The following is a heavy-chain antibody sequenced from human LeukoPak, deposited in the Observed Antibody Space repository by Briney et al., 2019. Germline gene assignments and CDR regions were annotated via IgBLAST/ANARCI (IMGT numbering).Heavy chain of an antibody. CDR1: GDSISSGSYY. CDR3: ARAKGDYVWGSYRYTDYFDY. CDR2: INHSGST. Sequence: SETLSLTCTVSGDSISSGSYYWSWIRQPPGKGLEWIGEINHSGSTNYNPSLKSRVTISVDTSKNQFSLELSSVTAADTAVYYCARAKGDYVWGSYRYTDYFDYWGQGTLVTVSS. V-gene: IGHV4-39*07. J-gene: IGHJ4*02. D-gene: IGHD3-16*02.